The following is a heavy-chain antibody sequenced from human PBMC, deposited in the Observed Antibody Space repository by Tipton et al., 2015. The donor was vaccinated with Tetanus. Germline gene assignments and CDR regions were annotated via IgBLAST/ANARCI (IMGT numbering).Heavy chain of an antibody. V-gene: IGHV3-30-3*01. Sequence: SLRLSCAASGFTFSSYAMHWVRQAPGKGLEWVAVISYDGSNKYYADSVKGRFTISRDNSKNTLYLQMNSLRAEDTAVYYCARGIWFGESIFDYWGQGTLVTVSS. CDR2: ISYDGSNK. J-gene: IGHJ4*02. CDR3: ARGIWFGESIFDY. D-gene: IGHD3-10*01. CDR1: GFTFSSYA.